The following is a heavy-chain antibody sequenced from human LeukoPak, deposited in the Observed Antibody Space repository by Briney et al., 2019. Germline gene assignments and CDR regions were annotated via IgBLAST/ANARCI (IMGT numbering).Heavy chain of an antibody. J-gene: IGHJ4*02. CDR1: GFTFSSYW. CDR3: ATHTTLIDY. CDR2: IKQDGSEK. D-gene: IGHD1-1*01. V-gene: IGHV3-7*01. Sequence: GGYLRRSCAASGFTFSSYWMSWVRQAPGKGLEWVANIKQDGSEKYYLDSVKGRFTISRDNAKNSLYLQMNSLRAEDTAVYCCATHTTLIDYWGEGTLVTVSS.